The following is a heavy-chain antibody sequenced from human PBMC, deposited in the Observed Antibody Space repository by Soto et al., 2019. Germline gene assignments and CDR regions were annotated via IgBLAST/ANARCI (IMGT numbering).Heavy chain of an antibody. V-gene: IGHV4-34*01. Sequence: SETLSLTCAVSGGSFSGYYWSWLRQPPGKGLQWIGEINHSGSDNYNPSLKSRVSISVDTSENQFSLNLNSVTAADTAVYYCARGRREGYKVYYYYAMDVWGKGTTVTVSS. D-gene: IGHD5-12*01. CDR2: INHSGSD. CDR1: GGSFSGYY. J-gene: IGHJ6*04. CDR3: ARGRREGYKVYYYYAMDV.